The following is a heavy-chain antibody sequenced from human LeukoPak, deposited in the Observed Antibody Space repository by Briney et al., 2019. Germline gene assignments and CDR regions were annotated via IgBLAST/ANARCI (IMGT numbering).Heavy chain of an antibody. CDR1: GFTFSSYS. V-gene: IGHV3-21*01. CDR3: ARESSYVVVTGDAFDI. CDR2: ISSSSCYI. Sequence: PGGSLRLSCAASGFTFSSYSMNWVRQAPGKGLEWVSSISSSSCYIYYADSVKGRFTISRDNAKNPLYLQMNSLRAEDTAVYYCARESSYVVVTGDAFDIWGQGTMVAVSS. J-gene: IGHJ3*02. D-gene: IGHD2-21*02.